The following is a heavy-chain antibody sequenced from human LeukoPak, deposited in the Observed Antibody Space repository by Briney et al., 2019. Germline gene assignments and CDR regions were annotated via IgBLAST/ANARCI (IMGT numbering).Heavy chain of an antibody. CDR2: IYPGDSDT. CDR1: GSSFTSYW. D-gene: IGHD6-6*01. Sequence: GESLKISCKGSGSSFTSYWIGWVRQMPGKGLEWMGIIYPGDSDTRYSPSFQGQVTISADKSISTAYLQWSSLKASDTAMYYCARRDQRGGAEYSSSSLGYWGQGTLVTVSS. V-gene: IGHV5-51*01. CDR3: ARRDQRGGAEYSSSSLGY. J-gene: IGHJ4*02.